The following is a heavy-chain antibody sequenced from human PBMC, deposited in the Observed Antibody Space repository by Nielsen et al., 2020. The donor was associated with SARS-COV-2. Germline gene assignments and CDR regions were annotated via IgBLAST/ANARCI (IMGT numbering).Heavy chain of an antibody. V-gene: IGHV1-2*06. J-gene: IGHJ6*02. CDR1: GYTFTGYY. CDR3: ADGGRVVRDRNYYYYGMDV. CDR2: INPNSGGT. D-gene: IGHD3-10*01. Sequence: ASVKVSCKASGYTFTGYYMHWVRQAPGQGLEWMGRINPNSGGTNYAQKFQGRVTMTRDTSISTAYMELSSLRSEDTAVYYCADGGRVVRDRNYYYYGMDVWGQGTTVTVSS.